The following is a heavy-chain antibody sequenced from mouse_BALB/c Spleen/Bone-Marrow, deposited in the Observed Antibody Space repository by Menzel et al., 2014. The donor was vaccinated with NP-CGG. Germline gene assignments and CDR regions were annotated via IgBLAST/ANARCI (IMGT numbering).Heavy chain of an antibody. V-gene: IGHV4-1*02. Sequence: EVKVVESGGGLVQPGGFLKLSCAASGFDFSRYWMSWVRQAPGKGLEWIGEVNPDSRTINYTPSLKDKFIISRDNAKNTLYLRLNKVRSEDTALYYCARPDYYGYLNYWGQGTTLTVSS. D-gene: IGHD1-1*01. CDR2: VNPDSRTI. J-gene: IGHJ2*01. CDR3: ARPDYYGYLNY. CDR1: GFDFSRYW.